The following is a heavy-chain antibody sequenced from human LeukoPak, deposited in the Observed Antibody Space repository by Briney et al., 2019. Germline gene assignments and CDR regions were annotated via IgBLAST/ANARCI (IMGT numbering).Heavy chain of an antibody. J-gene: IGHJ6*03. Sequence: SETLSLTCTVSGGSISSSSYYWGWIRQPPGKGLEWIGSIYYSGSTYYNPSLKSRVTISVDTSKNQFSLKLSSVTAADTAVYYCARGGCDFWSGYYAHYYYMDVWGKGTTVTVSS. V-gene: IGHV4-39*07. CDR1: GGSISSSSYY. CDR3: ARGGCDFWSGYYAHYYYMDV. CDR2: IYYSGST. D-gene: IGHD3-3*01.